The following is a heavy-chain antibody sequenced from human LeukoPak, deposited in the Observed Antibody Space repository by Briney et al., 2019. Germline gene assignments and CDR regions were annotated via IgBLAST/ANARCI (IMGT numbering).Heavy chain of an antibody. Sequence: SKTLSLTCTVSGGSITSSGYYWNWIRQPPGKGLEWIGHIYTSGSTNYSPFLKSRLTISIDPSKNTPSLRLLSVTDAHPAVYYCERGFRDGYTMRFAPWGQGTLVTVSS. CDR2: IYTSGST. V-gene: IGHV4-61*09. CDR1: GGSITSSGYY. CDR3: ERGFRDGYTMRFAP. J-gene: IGHJ5*02. D-gene: IGHD5-24*01.